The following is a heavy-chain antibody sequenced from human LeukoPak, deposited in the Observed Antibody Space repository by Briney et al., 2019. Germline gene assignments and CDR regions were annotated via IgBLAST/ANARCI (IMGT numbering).Heavy chain of an antibody. CDR2: INPNSGGT. CDR3: ARDALRCNWTVADKSDY. J-gene: IGHJ4*02. Sequence: ASVKVSCKASGYTFTGYYMHWVRQAPGQGLEWMGWINPNSGGTNYAQKFRGRVTMTRDTSISTAYMELSRLRSDDTAVYYCARDALRCNWTVADKSDYWGQGTLVTVSS. V-gene: IGHV1-2*02. CDR1: GYTFTGYY. D-gene: IGHD6-19*01.